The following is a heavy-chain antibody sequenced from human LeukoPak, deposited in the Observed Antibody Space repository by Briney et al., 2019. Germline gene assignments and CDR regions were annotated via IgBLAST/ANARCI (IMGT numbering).Heavy chain of an antibody. J-gene: IGHJ4*02. CDR3: ARGAFTIGFFDY. D-gene: IGHD3-9*01. Sequence: SETLSLTCAVYGGSFSGYYWSWIRQPPGKGLEWIGEINHSGSTNYNPSLKSRVTISVDTSKNQFSLKLSSVTAADTAVCYCARGAFTIGFFDYWGQGTLVTVSS. CDR2: INHSGST. CDR1: GGSFSGYY. V-gene: IGHV4-34*01.